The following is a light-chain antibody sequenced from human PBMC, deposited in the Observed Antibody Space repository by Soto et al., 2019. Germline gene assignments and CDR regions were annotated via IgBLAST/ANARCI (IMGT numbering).Light chain of an antibody. J-gene: IGKJ4*01. Sequence: IVMTQSPATLSVSPGERATLSCRASQSVGRSLAWYQQKPGQAPRLLIYGTSARATGIPATFSGSGSGTEFTITISGLQSEDFAVYYCQQYDNWPSVTFGGGTKVEIK. CDR2: GTS. CDR1: QSVGRS. CDR3: QQYDNWPSVT. V-gene: IGKV3-15*01.